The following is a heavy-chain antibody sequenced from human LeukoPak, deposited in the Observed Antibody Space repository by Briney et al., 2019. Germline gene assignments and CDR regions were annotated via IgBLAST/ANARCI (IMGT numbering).Heavy chain of an antibody. D-gene: IGHD2-15*01. CDR1: GFTLSSYA. CDR2: ISVSGNT. V-gene: IGHV3-23*01. J-gene: IGHJ4*02. Sequence: GGSLRLSCAASGFTLSSYAMSWVRQGPGKGLEWVSAISVSGNTYHADSVKGRFTISRDSSKNTLYLQMNSLRAEDAAVYYCAKAPVTTCSGAYCYPFNYWGQGTLVTVSS. CDR3: AKAPVTTCSGAYCYPFNY.